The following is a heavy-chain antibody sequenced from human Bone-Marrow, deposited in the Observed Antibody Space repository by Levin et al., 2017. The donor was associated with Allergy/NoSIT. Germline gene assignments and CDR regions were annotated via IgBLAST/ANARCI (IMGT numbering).Heavy chain of an antibody. Sequence: SQTLSLTCTVSGGSISSDNYYWTWIRQPPGKGLECIGYTYYNGSTYYNPSLKSRVTISVDTSKNPFSLKLDSVTAADTAVYYCARVRDGYNFGDYYFDSWGQGTLVTVSS. D-gene: IGHD5-24*01. CDR3: ARVRDGYNFGDYYFDS. J-gene: IGHJ4*02. V-gene: IGHV4-30-4*01. CDR2: TYYNGST. CDR1: GGSISSDNYY.